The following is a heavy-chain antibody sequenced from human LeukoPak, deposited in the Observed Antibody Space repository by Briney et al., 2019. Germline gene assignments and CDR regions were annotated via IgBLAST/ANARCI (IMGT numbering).Heavy chain of an antibody. CDR2: INHSGST. Sequence: PSETLSLTCAVYGGSFSGYYWSWIRQPPGKGLEWIGEINHSGSTNYNPSLKSRVTISLDTSKNQFSLKLSSVTAADTAVYYCATGAGDFDNWGQGTLVTASS. D-gene: IGHD3-10*01. V-gene: IGHV4-34*01. CDR3: ATGAGDFDN. CDR1: GGSFSGYY. J-gene: IGHJ4*02.